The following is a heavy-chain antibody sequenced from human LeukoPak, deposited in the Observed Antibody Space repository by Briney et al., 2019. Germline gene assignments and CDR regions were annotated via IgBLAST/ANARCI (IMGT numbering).Heavy chain of an antibody. J-gene: IGHJ4*02. Sequence: PGGSLRLSCAASGFSVRTNYMSWVRQAPGKGLEWVSAISGSSGSTYYADSVKGRFTISRDNSKNTLHLQMNSLRGEDTAVYYCAKCPGREDYIYYFDNWGQGTLVTVSS. V-gene: IGHV3-23*01. CDR3: AKCPGREDYIYYFDN. D-gene: IGHD5-24*01. CDR1: GFSVRTNY. CDR2: ISGSSGST.